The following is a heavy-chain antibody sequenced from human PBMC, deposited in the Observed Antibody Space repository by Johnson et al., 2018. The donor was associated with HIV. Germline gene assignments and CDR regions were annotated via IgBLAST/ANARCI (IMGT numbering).Heavy chain of an antibody. V-gene: IGHV3-43*01. J-gene: IGHJ3*02. Sequence: VQLVESGGGVVRPGGSLRLSCAASGFTFDDYTMHWVRQAPGKGLEWVSLISWDGGSTYYADSVKGRFTISRDISKNTLYLQMNSLRPEDTAVYYCARVRSTIVVVTATGGAFDIWGQGTMVTVSS. CDR1: GFTFDDYT. D-gene: IGHD2-21*02. CDR3: ARVRSTIVVVTATGGAFDI. CDR2: ISWDGGST.